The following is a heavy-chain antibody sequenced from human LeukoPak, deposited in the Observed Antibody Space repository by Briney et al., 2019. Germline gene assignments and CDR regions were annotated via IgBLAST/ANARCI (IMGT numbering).Heavy chain of an antibody. J-gene: IGHJ4*02. CDR3: ASGRYSSSWYHHFDY. CDR1: GFTFSSYA. D-gene: IGHD6-13*01. Sequence: GGSLRLSCAASGFTFSSYAMSWVRQAQGKGLEWVSAISGSGGSTYYADSVKGRFTISRDNSKNTLYLQMNSLRAEDTAVYYCASGRYSSSWYHHFDYWGQGTLVTVSS. CDR2: ISGSGGST. V-gene: IGHV3-23*01.